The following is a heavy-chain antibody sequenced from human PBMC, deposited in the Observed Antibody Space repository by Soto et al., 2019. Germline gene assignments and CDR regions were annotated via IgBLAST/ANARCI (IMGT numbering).Heavy chain of an antibody. V-gene: IGHV3-49*04. CDR3: TRDWNYYYETTDPRGY. CDR2: IRTKVFSWTA. D-gene: IGHD3-22*01. CDR1: GFTFSSHG. Sequence: GGSLRLSCAASGFTFSSHGMHWVRQAPGKGLEWVAFIRTKVFSWTAEYAASVKDRFTVSRDDSKSIVYLQMTSLEAEDTATYFCTRDWNYYYETTDPRGYWGQGVQVTVSS. J-gene: IGHJ4*02.